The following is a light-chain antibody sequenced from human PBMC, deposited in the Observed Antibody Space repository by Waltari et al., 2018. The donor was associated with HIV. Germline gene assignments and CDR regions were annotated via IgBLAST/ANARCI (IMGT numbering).Light chain of an antibody. J-gene: IGKJ2*03. CDR1: QSVLYSSNNKNY. CDR2: WAS. CDR3: QKYYSTPYS. Sequence: DIVMTQSPDSLAVSLGERATINCKSSQSVLYSSNNKNYLAWYQQKPGQPPKLLIYWASTRESGVPDRFSGSGSGTDFTLTISSLQAEDVAVYYCQKYYSTPYSFGQGTKLEIK. V-gene: IGKV4-1*01.